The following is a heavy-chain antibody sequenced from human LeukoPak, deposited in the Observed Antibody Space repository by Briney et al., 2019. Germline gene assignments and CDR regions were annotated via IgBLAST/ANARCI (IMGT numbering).Heavy chain of an antibody. J-gene: IGHJ4*02. CDR1: GYTFTRYY. D-gene: IGHD3-16*02. CDR3: ARLPYRDGVAQDY. CDR2: NNPISGAT. Sequence: ASVKVSCKTSGYTFTRYYMQWVRQAPGHGLEWMGINNPISGATDYAQKFQGRVTMTRDTSTSTVYMELSSLRSEDTAMYYCARLPYRDGVAQDYWGQGTLVTVSP. V-gene: IGHV1-46*01.